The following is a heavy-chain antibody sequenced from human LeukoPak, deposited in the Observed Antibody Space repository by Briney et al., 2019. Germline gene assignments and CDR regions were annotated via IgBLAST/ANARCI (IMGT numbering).Heavy chain of an antibody. CDR1: AFNFSNAW. V-gene: IGHV3-73*01. J-gene: IGHJ4*02. D-gene: IGHD5-18*01. CDR2: IRSKANSYAT. Sequence: PGGSLRLSCAASAFNFSNAWMAWVRQAPGKGLEWVGRIRSKANSYATAYAASVKGRFTISRDDSKNTSYLQMNSLKTEDTAVYYCIEGYGYWGQGTLVTVSS. CDR3: IEGYGY.